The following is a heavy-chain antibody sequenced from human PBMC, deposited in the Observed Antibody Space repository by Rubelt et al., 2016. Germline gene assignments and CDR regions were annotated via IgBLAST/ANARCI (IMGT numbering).Heavy chain of an antibody. CDR3: AHTQSRDGYNTDAFDT. Sequence: WGDDKRYSPSLKSRLTIAKDTSKNQVVLTMTNMDPVDTATYYCAHTQSRDGYNTDAFDTWGQGTMVTVSS. J-gene: IGHJ3*02. V-gene: IGHV2-5*02. CDR2: WGDDK. D-gene: IGHD5-24*01.